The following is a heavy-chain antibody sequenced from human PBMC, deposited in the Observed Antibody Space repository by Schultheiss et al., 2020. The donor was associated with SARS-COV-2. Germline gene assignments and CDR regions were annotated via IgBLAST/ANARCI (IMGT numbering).Heavy chain of an antibody. CDR2: IDPSDSYT. D-gene: IGHD6-6*01. Sequence: GGSLRLSCKGSGYSFTSYWISWVRQMPGKGLEWMGRIDPSDSYTNYSPSFQGHVTISADKSISTAYLQWSSLKASDTAMYYCARLIAAREYYFDYWGQGTLVTVSS. J-gene: IGHJ4*02. CDR1: GYSFTSYW. V-gene: IGHV5-10-1*01. CDR3: ARLIAAREYYFDY.